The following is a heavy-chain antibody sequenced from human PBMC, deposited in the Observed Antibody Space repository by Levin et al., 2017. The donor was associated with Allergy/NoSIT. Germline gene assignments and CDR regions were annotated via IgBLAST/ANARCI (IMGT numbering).Heavy chain of an antibody. V-gene: IGHV1-18*01. CDR3: ARDVATITVAGGIDF. CDR1: GFTFTSYG. CDR2: ISANNGNT. D-gene: IGHD6-19*01. Sequence: PGESLKISCKASGFTFTSYGISWVRQAPGQGLEWMAWISANNGNTNYAQNLQGRVTMTTDTSTSTAYMELRSLRSDDTAVYYCARDVATITVAGGIDFWGQGTLVTVSS. J-gene: IGHJ4*02.